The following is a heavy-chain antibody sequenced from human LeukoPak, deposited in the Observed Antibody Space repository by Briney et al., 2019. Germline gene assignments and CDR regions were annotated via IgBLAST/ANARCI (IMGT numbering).Heavy chain of an antibody. V-gene: IGHV3-23*01. CDR1: GFTFSSYS. CDR3: AKDWRHGYSSDWYSEGYFPN. Sequence: GFSLRLSCVGSGFTFSSYSMSWVRQAPGKGLEWVSCISNSGHSTYNADSVKVRCSSSRDNSKNTLYLQMNSLRAEATAVYYCAKDWRHGYSSDWYSEGYFPNWGQGTLVTVSS. CDR2: ISNSGHST. D-gene: IGHD6-25*01. J-gene: IGHJ1*01.